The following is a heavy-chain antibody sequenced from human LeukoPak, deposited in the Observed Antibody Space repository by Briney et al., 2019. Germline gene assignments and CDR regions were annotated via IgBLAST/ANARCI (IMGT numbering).Heavy chain of an antibody. D-gene: IGHD6-19*01. V-gene: IGHV5-51*01. CDR1: GYSFTTYW. CDR3: ARGGYISGWYYFDY. CDR2: IYPGDSDV. J-gene: IGHJ4*02. Sequence: GESLKISCKTSGYSFTTYWIGWVRQMPGKGLEWVGVIYPGDSDVRYSPSFRGQVTISADKSISTAYLQWTRLETSDTAIFYCARGGYISGWYYFDYWAQGTLVTVSS.